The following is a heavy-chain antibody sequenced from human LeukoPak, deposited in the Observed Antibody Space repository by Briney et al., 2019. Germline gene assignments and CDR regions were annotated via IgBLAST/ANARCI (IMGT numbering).Heavy chain of an antibody. V-gene: IGHV3-30*03. D-gene: IGHD1-7*01. CDR1: GFTFTSYG. CDR3: ATSRTFDY. Sequence: GGSLRLSCAASGFTFTSYGIHWVRQAPGKGLEWVAVISSDGNNTYYADSVKGRFTISRDNSKNTLYLQMNSLRAEDTAVYYCATSRTFDYWGQGTLVTVSS. J-gene: IGHJ4*02. CDR2: ISSDGNNT.